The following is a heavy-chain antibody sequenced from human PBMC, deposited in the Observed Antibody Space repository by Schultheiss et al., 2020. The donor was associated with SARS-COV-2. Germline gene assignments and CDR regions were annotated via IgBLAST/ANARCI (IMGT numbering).Heavy chain of an antibody. V-gene: IGHV3-11*01. CDR1: GFTFSSYA. CDR2: ISSSGSTI. Sequence: GGSLRLSCAASGFTFSSYAMSWIRQAPGKGLEWVSYISSSGSTIYYADSVKGRFTISRDNAKNSLYLQMNSLRAEDTAVYYCARATTFNDYYDSSGYYYGAYYFDYWGQGTLVTVSS. CDR3: ARATTFNDYYDSSGYYYGAYYFDY. J-gene: IGHJ4*02. D-gene: IGHD3-22*01.